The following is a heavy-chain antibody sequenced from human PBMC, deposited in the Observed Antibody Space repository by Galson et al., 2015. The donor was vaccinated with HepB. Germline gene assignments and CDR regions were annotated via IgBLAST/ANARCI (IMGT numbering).Heavy chain of an antibody. D-gene: IGHD3-16*01. J-gene: IGHJ4*02. CDR1: GFTFSSYA. CDR2: VSSSGTNT. V-gene: IGHV3-23*01. Sequence: PLRLSCAASGFTFSSYAMSWVRQAPGKGLEWVSAVSSSGTNTYHADSVKGRFTISRDNSKNTLYLQMNSLRVEDTAVYYCAKRNVAGAGGVSDYWGQGTLVTVSS. CDR3: AKRNVAGAGGVSDY.